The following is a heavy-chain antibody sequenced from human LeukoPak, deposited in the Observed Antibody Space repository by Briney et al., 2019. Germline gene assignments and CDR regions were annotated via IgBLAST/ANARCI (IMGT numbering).Heavy chain of an antibody. Sequence: PGGSLRLSCAASGFTLSSYGMHWVRQAPGKGLEWVAVISYDGSNQYYADSVKGRFTISRDNSKNTLYLQMDSLRAEDTAVYYCAKARYYTSTSCYRLTYYYYYGMDVWGQGTTVAVSS. J-gene: IGHJ6*02. CDR3: AKARYYTSTSCYRLTYYYYYGMDV. CDR2: ISYDGSNQ. D-gene: IGHD2-2*01. V-gene: IGHV3-30*18. CDR1: GFTLSSYG.